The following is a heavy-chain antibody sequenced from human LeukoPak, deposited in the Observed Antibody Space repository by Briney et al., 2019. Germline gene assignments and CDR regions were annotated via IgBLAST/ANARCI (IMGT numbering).Heavy chain of an antibody. CDR3: AKDYYGSGSPDFYIAMDV. V-gene: IGHV3-7*05. CDR2: IKQDGSEK. Sequence: PGGSLRLSCAASGFTFSSYWMSWVRQAPGKGLEWVANIKQDGSEKYYVDSVKGRFTISRDNAKNSLYLQMNSLRVEDTAVYYCAKDYYGSGSPDFYIAMDVWGQGTTVTVSS. D-gene: IGHD3-10*01. J-gene: IGHJ6*02. CDR1: GFTFSSYW.